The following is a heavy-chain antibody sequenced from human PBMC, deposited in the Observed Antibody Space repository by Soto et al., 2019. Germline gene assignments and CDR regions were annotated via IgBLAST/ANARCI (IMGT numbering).Heavy chain of an antibody. CDR3: AREIKAIFGVVGEGAFDI. V-gene: IGHV1-69*12. Sequence: QVQLVQSGAEVKKPGSSVKVSCKASGGTFSSYAISWVRQAPGQGLEWKGGIIPIFGTANYAQKFQGRVTIAADESTSTAYMELSSLRSEDTAVYYCAREIKAIFGVVGEGAFDIWGQGTMVTVSS. CDR1: GGTFSSYA. J-gene: IGHJ3*02. D-gene: IGHD3-3*01. CDR2: IIPIFGTA.